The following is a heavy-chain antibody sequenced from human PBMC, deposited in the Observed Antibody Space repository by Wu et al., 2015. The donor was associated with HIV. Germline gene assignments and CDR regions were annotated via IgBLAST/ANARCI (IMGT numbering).Heavy chain of an antibody. J-gene: IGHJ4*02. CDR3: ARGRMVGYYFDY. V-gene: IGHV1-8*01. Sequence: QVQLVQSGAEVKKPGASVKVSCKASGYTFSSYDINWVRQATGQGLEWMGWMNPXSGNTGYAQKFQGRVTMTRNTSISTVYMELSSLRSEDTAVYFCARGRMVGYYFDYWGQGTLVTVSS. CDR2: MNPXSGNT. CDR1: GYTFSSYD. D-gene: IGHD2-8*01.